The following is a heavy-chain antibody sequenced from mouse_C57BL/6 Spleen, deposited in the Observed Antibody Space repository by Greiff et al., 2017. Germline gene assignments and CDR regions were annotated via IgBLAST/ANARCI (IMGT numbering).Heavy chain of an antibody. D-gene: IGHD1-1*01. CDR3: ARAYYGSSLFAY. J-gene: IGHJ3*01. CDR2: ISDGGSYT. Sequence: EVKLMESGGGLVKPGGSLKLSCAASGFTFSSSAMSWVRQTPEKRREWVATISDGGSYTYYPDNVKGRFNISRDNAKNNLYLQMSHLKSEDTAMYYCARAYYGSSLFAYGGQGTLVTGSA. V-gene: IGHV5-4*03. CDR1: GFTFSSSA.